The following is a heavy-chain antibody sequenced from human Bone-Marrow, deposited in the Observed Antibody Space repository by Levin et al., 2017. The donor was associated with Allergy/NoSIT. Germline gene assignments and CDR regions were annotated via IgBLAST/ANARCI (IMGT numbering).Heavy chain of an antibody. CDR3: AKRVSGGGGYFDY. V-gene: IGHV3-23*01. J-gene: IGHJ4*02. CDR2: VGSGGGDT. D-gene: IGHD2-15*01. CDR1: GFIFRNYA. Sequence: GESLKISCAASGFIFRNYAMSWVRQAPGKGLEWVSAVGSGGGDTYYSDPVKGRFTISRDNSDNTLYLQMGGLRAEDTAVYYCAKRVSGGGGYFDYWGQGALVTVSS.